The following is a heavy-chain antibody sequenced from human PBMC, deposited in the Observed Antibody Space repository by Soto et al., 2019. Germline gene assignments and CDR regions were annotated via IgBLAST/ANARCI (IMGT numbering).Heavy chain of an antibody. CDR1: GFTFSTSA. Sequence: EVQLLESGGDLVQPGGSMRLSCAASGFTFSTSAMTWVRQAPGKGLEWVSTLSASGANTYYADSVKGRFTISRDKSKNTLYLQMNVLRVEDTGVYYCATHIEGATKKGADYWGQGTLVTVSS. J-gene: IGHJ4*02. CDR2: LSASGANT. CDR3: ATHIEGATKKGADY. D-gene: IGHD1-26*01. V-gene: IGHV3-23*01.